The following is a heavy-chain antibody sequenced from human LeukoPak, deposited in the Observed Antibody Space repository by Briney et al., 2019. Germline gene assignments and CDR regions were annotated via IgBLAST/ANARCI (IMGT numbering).Heavy chain of an antibody. CDR3: TTHGVLEWLSLDAFDI. D-gene: IGHD3-3*01. CDR2: IKSKTDGGTT. V-gene: IGHV3-15*01. J-gene: IGHJ3*02. Sequence: KTGGSLRLSCAASGFTFSNAWMSWVRQAPGKGLEWVGRIKSKTDGGTTDYAAPVKGRFTISRDDSKNTLYLQMNSLKTEDTAVYYCTTHGVLEWLSLDAFDIWGQGTMVTVSS. CDR1: GFTFSNAW.